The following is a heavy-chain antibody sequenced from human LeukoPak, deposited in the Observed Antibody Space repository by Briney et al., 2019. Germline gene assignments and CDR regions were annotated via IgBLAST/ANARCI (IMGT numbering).Heavy chain of an antibody. CDR3: ARDLEDDSSGYYWDAFDI. CDR1: GFTFSSYW. D-gene: IGHD3-22*01. V-gene: IGHV3-7*01. Sequence: GGSLRLSCAASGFTFSSYWMSWVRQAPGKGLEWVANIKQDGSEKYYVDSVKGRFTISRDNAKNSLYLQMNSLRAEDTAVYYCARDLEDDSSGYYWDAFDIWGQGTMVTVSS. J-gene: IGHJ3*02. CDR2: IKQDGSEK.